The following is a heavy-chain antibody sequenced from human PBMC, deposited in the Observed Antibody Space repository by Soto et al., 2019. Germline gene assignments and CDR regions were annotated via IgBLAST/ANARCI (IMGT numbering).Heavy chain of an antibody. D-gene: IGHD3-9*01. V-gene: IGHV4-39*01. CDR3: ARLEGLATISYYFDF. Sequence: PSETLSLTCSVSGDSIISDKYYWGWIRQPPGKGLEWIGSIYYRGNTYYNPSLQTRVTISLDKSKSQFSLRLNSVTAADSAVYFCARLEGLATISYYFDFWGQGAQVTVSS. CDR1: GDSIISDKYY. J-gene: IGHJ4*02. CDR2: IYYRGNT.